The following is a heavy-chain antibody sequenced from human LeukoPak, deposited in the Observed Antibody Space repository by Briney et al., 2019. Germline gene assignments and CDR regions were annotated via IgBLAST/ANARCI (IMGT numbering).Heavy chain of an antibody. CDR1: GFNFSNYD. CDR2: IRYDGSDK. D-gene: IGHD2-21*02. Sequence: GASLRLSCAASGFNFSNYDMHWVRQAPGKGLEWVAFIRYDGSDKYYADSVKGRFTISRDNSKNTLYLQMNSLRTEDTAVYYCAKGDTSWGQGTLVTVSS. J-gene: IGHJ5*02. CDR3: AKGDTS. V-gene: IGHV3-30*02.